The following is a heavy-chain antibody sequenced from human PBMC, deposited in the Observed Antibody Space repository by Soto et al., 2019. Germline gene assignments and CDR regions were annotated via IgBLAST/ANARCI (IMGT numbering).Heavy chain of an antibody. CDR3: ARRARPDFYYMDV. D-gene: IGHD6-6*01. J-gene: IGHJ6*03. CDR2: ISSNGVGT. Sequence: ESGGGLAQPGGSLRLSCAASGFTLRGYAMAWVRQAPGKGLEYVSGISSNGVGTYYANSVQGRFTISRDNSKNTVYLQMGSLRPEDMAVYYCARRARPDFYYMDVWGKGTTVTVSS. V-gene: IGHV3-64*01. CDR1: GFTLRGYA.